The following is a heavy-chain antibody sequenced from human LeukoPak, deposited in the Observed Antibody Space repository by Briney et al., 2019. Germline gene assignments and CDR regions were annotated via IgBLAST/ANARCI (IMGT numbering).Heavy chain of an antibody. V-gene: IGHV3-21*01. D-gene: IGHD5-18*01. CDR2: ISSSSYI. Sequence: GGSLRLSCAASGFTFSSYSMNWVRQAPGKGLEWVSSISSSSYIYYADSVKGRFTISRDNAKNSLYLQMNSLRAEDTAVYYCARVSGYGYGYSYFDYWGQGTLVTVSS. CDR3: ARVSGYGYGYSYFDY. J-gene: IGHJ4*02. CDR1: GFTFSSYS.